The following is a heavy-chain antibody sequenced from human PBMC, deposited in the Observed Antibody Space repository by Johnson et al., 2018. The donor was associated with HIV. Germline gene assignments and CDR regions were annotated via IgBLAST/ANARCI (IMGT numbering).Heavy chain of an antibody. J-gene: IGHJ3*02. D-gene: IGHD4-17*01. V-gene: IGHV3-30*19. Sequence: QAQLVESGGGVVQPGGSLRLSCAASGFTFSSYGMHWVRQAPGKGLEWVAVISYDGSNKYYADSVKGRFPISRDNAKNTLYLKINSLRAQDTAVYYCATHLSDYSDTLTDDAFDIWGQGTVVTVSS. CDR3: ATHLSDYSDTLTDDAFDI. CDR1: GFTFSSYG. CDR2: ISYDGSNK.